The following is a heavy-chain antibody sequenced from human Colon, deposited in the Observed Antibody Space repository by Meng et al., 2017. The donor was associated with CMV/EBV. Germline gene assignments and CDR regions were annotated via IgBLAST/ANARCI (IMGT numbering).Heavy chain of an antibody. CDR2: IRSRIYGGAA. Sequence: GGSLRLSCTPSGFTFRDYGISWVRQAPGKGLEWVSFIRSRIYGGAAEYAASVEGRFTVSRDDSNNMAYLQMNYLKTEDTAVYYCARGMTVPGAKYYFDYWGQGALVTVSS. D-gene: IGHD2-2*01. CDR1: GFTFRDYG. CDR3: ARGMTVPGAKYYFDY. V-gene: IGHV3-49*04. J-gene: IGHJ4*02.